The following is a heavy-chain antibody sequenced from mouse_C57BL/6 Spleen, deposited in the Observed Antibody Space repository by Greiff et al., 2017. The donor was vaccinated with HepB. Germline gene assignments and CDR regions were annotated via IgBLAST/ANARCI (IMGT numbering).Heavy chain of an antibody. D-gene: IGHD2-1*01. J-gene: IGHJ3*01. CDR3: VSGNSFAY. V-gene: IGHV10-1*01. CDR1: GFSFNTYA. CDR2: IRSKSNNYAT. Sequence: EVNVVESGGGLVQPKGSLKLSCAASGFSFNTYAMNWVRQAPGKGLEWVARIRSKSNNYATYYADSVKDRFTISRDDSESMLYLQMNNLKTEDTAMYYCVSGNSFAYWGQGTLVTVSA.